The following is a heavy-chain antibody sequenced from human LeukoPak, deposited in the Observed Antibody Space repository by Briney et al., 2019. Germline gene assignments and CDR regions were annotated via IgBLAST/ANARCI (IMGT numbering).Heavy chain of an antibody. Sequence: SETLSLTCAVYGGSFSGYYWSWIRQPPGKGLEWIGEINHSGSTNYNPSLKSRVTISVDTSKNQFSLKLSSATAADTAVYYCARQSYWGQGTLVTVSS. CDR3: ARQSY. CDR1: GGSFSGYY. J-gene: IGHJ4*02. CDR2: INHSGST. V-gene: IGHV4-34*01.